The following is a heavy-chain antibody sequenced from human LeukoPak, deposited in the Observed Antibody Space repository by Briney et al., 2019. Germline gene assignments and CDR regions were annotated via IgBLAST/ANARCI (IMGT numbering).Heavy chain of an antibody. J-gene: IGHJ4*02. D-gene: IGHD5-12*01. V-gene: IGHV3-33*06. CDR3: AKCGNSGCHLIDY. Sequence: TGGSLRLSCAASGFTFSSYGMHWVRQAPGKGLEWVAVIWYDGSNKYYADSVKGRFTISRDNSKNPLYLQMNSLRAEDTAVYYCAKCGNSGCHLIDYWGQGTLVTVSS. CDR2: IWYDGSNK. CDR1: GFTFSSYG.